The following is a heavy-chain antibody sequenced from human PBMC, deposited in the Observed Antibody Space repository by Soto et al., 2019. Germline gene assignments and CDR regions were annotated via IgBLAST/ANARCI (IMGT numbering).Heavy chain of an antibody. J-gene: IGHJ4*02. V-gene: IGHV4-30-4*01. CDR3: ASGPLIYDSRFLDY. D-gene: IGHD3-22*01. CDR1: GGSISSGDYY. Sequence: SETLSLTCTVSGGSISSGDYYWSWIRQPPGKGLEWIGYIYYSGSTYYNPSLKSRVTISVDTSKNQFSLKLSSVTAADTAVYYCASGPLIYDSRFLDYWGQGTLVTVSS. CDR2: IYYSGST.